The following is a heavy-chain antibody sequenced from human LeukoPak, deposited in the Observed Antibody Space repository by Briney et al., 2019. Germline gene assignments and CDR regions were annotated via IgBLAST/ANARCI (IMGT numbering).Heavy chain of an antibody. CDR1: GGSISSYY. D-gene: IGHD3-10*01. CDR2: IYYSGST. Sequence: SETLSLTCTVSGGSISSYYWSWIRQPPGKGLEWIGYIYYSGSTNYNPSLKSRVTISVDTSKNQFSPKLSSVTAADTAVYYCARGQARFGELYQFDYWGQGTLVTVSS. V-gene: IGHV4-59*01. J-gene: IGHJ4*02. CDR3: ARGQARFGELYQFDY.